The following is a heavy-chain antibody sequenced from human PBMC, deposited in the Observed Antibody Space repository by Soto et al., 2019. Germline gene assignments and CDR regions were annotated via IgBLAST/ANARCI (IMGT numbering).Heavy chain of an antibody. CDR1: GFTFSNYW. Sequence: EVQLVESGGGLVQTGGSLILSCAASGFTFSNYWMVWVRQAPRKGLVWVSRIIGDGLYTTYADSVKGRFTSSRDNAKNTVYLQMTSLRVEDTAVYYCARGILGSGTANDHWGQGTLVTVSS. D-gene: IGHD3-10*01. J-gene: IGHJ4*02. CDR2: IIGDGLYT. V-gene: IGHV3-74*03. CDR3: ARGILGSGTANDH.